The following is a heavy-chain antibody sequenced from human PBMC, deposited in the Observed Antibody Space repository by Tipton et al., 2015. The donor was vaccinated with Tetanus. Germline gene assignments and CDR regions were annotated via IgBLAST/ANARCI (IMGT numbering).Heavy chain of an antibody. CDR2: VYYTGST. CDR1: GDSMTNYY. V-gene: IGHV4-59*07. D-gene: IGHD6-13*01. J-gene: IGHJ4*02. Sequence: TLSLTCTVSGDSMTNYYWSWIRQPPGKGLEWIGYVYYTGSTNHNPSLKSRVTISMDRSKNQISLQLTSVTAADTAVYFCAGVTAQRTELYFDHWGQGTLVTVSS. CDR3: AGVTAQRTELYFDH.